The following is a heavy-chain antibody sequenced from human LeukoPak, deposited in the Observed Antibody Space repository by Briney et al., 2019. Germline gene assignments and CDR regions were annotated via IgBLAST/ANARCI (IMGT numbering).Heavy chain of an antibody. Sequence: PGRSLRLSCAGSGFTFSNYGMHWVRQAPGKGLEWVAVIWYEGTNKYYADSVKGRFTISRDNSKNTLYLQMDSLRAEDTAMYYCASQGGLGNYATGSWFDPWGQGTLVTVSS. CDR2: IWYEGTNK. D-gene: IGHD1-7*01. V-gene: IGHV3-33*01. CDR3: ASQGGLGNYATGSWFDP. CDR1: GFTFSNYG. J-gene: IGHJ5*02.